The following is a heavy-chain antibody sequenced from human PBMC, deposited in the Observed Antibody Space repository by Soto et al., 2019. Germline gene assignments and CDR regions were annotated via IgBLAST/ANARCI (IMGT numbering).Heavy chain of an antibody. CDR2: INPSGGST. Sequence: QVQLVQSGAEVKKPGASVKVSCKASGYTFTSYYMHWVRQAPGQGLEWMGIINPSGGSTSYAQKFQGRVTMTRDTSTSTVYMELSSLRSEDTAVYYCARVYPSDTRYGYEGNNWFDPWGQGTLVTVSS. V-gene: IGHV1-46*03. CDR3: ARVYPSDTRYGYEGNNWFDP. D-gene: IGHD5-18*01. CDR1: GYTFTSYY. J-gene: IGHJ5*02.